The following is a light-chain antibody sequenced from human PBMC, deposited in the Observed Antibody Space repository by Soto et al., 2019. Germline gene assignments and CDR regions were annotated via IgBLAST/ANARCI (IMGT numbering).Light chain of an antibody. CDR3: QQSDNWGT. CDR2: GAS. J-gene: IGKJ3*01. CDR1: QRVSSTY. Sequence: EIVLTQSPGTLSLSPGERATLSCRASQRVSSTYLAWYQQKPGQAPRLLMYGASHRATGTPDRFSVSGSGTDFTLTISRLEPEDLAVYYCQQSDNWGTFGPGTKVDIK. V-gene: IGKV3-20*01.